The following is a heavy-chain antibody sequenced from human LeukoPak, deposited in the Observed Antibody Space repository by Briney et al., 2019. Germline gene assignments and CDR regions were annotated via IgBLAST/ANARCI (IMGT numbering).Heavy chain of an antibody. J-gene: IGHJ4*02. CDR3: AKGHVLLWFGESL. V-gene: IGHV3-23*01. CDR2: NSGSGGSR. D-gene: IGHD3-10*01. Sequence: GGSLRLSCAASGVIFSSYAMSWVRQAPGRGPEWVSVNSGSGGSRYYADSVKGRFTISRDNSKNTLYLQMNSLRAEDTAVYYCAKGHVLLWFGESLWGQGTLVTVSS. CDR1: GVIFSSYA.